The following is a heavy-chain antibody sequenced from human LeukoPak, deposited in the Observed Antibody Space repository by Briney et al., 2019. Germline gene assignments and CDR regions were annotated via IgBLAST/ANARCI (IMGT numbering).Heavy chain of an antibody. CDR2: INPNSGGT. D-gene: IGHD5-18*01. Sequence: GASVKVSCKSSGYTFNGYYMHWVRQAPGQGLEWMGWINPNSGGTNYARRFQGRVTMTRDTSISTAYMELSNLRSDDTAVYYCAKDYSVRDTSMVDYWGQGTLVTVSS. CDR3: AKDYSVRDTSMVDY. V-gene: IGHV1-2*02. J-gene: IGHJ4*02. CDR1: GYTFNGYY.